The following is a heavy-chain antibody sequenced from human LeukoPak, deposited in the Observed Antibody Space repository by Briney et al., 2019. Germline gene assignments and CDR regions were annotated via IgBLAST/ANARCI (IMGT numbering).Heavy chain of an antibody. V-gene: IGHV1-8*03. J-gene: IGHJ4*02. D-gene: IGHD3/OR15-3a*01. Sequence: ASVKVSCKASGYTFTSYDINWVRQATGQGLEWMGWMNPNSGNTGYAQKFQGRVTITRNTSISTAYMELSSLRSEDTAVYYCARDMIIGVVPKYYFDYWGQGTLVTVSS. CDR1: GYTFTSYD. CDR2: MNPNSGNT. CDR3: ARDMIIGVVPKYYFDY.